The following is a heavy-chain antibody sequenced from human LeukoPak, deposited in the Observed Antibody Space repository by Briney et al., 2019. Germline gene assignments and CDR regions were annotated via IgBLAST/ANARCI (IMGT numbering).Heavy chain of an antibody. J-gene: IGHJ4*02. V-gene: IGHV4-59*01. CDR1: GGSISSYY. Sequence: SETVSLTCTVSGGSISSYYWSWVRQPPGKGLEWIGYIYYSGSTSYNPSLKSRVTISVDTSKNQFSLKLSSVTAADTAVYYCARGGYYDSSGYYLWYFDYWGQGTLVTVSS. CDR2: IYYSGST. CDR3: ARGGYYDSSGYYLWYFDY. D-gene: IGHD3-22*01.